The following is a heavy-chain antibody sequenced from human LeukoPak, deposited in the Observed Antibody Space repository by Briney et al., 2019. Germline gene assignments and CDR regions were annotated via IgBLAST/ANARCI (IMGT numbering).Heavy chain of an antibody. J-gene: IGHJ5*02. V-gene: IGHV4-39*07. CDR2: IYYSGST. D-gene: IGHD6-13*01. Sequence: SETLSLTCTVSGGFISSYYWGWIRQPPGKGLEWIGSIYYSGSTYYNPSLKSRVTISVDTSKNQFSLKLSSVTAADTAVYYCARDESSSWYRDWFDPWGQGTLVTVSS. CDR3: ARDESSSWYRDWFDP. CDR1: GGFISSYY.